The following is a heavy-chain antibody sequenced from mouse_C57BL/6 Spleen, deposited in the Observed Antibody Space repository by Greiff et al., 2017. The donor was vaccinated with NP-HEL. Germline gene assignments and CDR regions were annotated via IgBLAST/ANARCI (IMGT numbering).Heavy chain of an antibody. D-gene: IGHD5-1*01. Sequence: EVQRVESGGGLVKPGGSLKLSCAASGFTFSSYTMSWVRQTPEKRLEWVATISGGGGNTYYPDSVKGRFTISRDNAKNTLYLQMSSLRSEDTALYYCARHLPLYYAMDYWGQGTSVTVSS. V-gene: IGHV5-9*01. CDR3: ARHLPLYYAMDY. J-gene: IGHJ4*01. CDR2: ISGGGGNT. CDR1: GFTFSSYT.